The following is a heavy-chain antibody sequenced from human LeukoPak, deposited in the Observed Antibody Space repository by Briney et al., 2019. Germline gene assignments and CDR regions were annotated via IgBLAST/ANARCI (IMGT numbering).Heavy chain of an antibody. V-gene: IGHV4-34*01. CDR1: GGSFSGYY. J-gene: IGHJ4*02. CDR3: ARGLGSSGSTGY. Sequence: SETLSLTCAVYGGSFSGYYWSWIRQPPGKGLEWIGEINRSGSTNYNPSLKSRVTISVDTSKNQFSLKLSSVTAADTAVYYCARGLGSSGSTGYWGRGTLVTVSS. CDR2: INRSGST. D-gene: IGHD3-22*01.